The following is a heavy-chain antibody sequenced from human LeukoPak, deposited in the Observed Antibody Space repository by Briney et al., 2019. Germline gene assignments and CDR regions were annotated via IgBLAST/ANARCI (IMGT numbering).Heavy chain of an antibody. D-gene: IGHD6-19*01. J-gene: IGHJ4*02. Sequence: SETLSLTCAVYGGSFSGYYWSWIRQPPGKGLEWIGEINHSGSTNYNPSLKSRVTISVDTSKNQFSLKLSSVAAADTAVYYCARHGRVAVAGDVDYWGQGTLVTVPS. CDR3: ARHGRVAVAGDVDY. V-gene: IGHV4-34*01. CDR2: INHSGST. CDR1: GGSFSGYY.